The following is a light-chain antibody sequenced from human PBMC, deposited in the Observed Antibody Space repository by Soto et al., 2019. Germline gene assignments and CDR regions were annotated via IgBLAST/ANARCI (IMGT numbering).Light chain of an antibody. Sequence: DIQMTQSPSSLSASAGDRVTITCQASQDIRKYLNWYQQKPGRAPKLLIYGASNLETGVPPRFSGSGYGTDFAFTISSLQPEDLATYYCQHYDNLPPFTFGPGTKVAIK. V-gene: IGKV1-33*01. CDR3: QHYDNLPPFT. CDR2: GAS. J-gene: IGKJ3*01. CDR1: QDIRKY.